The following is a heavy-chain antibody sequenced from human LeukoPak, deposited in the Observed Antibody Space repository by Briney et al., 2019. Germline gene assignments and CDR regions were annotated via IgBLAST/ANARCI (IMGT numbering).Heavy chain of an antibody. V-gene: IGHV3-23*01. CDR2: ISGSGGST. CDR1: GFTFSSYA. CDR3: AKSEWLSQYYFDY. Sequence: SGGSLRLSCAASGFTFSSYAMSWVRQAPGKGLEWVSAISGSGGSTYYADSVKGRFTISRDNSKNTLYLQMNSLRAEDTAVYYCAKSEWLSQYYFDYWGQGTLVTVSS. J-gene: IGHJ4*02. D-gene: IGHD3-3*01.